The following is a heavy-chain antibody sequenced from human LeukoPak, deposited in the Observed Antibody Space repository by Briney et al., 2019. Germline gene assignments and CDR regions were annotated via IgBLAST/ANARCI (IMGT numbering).Heavy chain of an antibody. CDR2: INPNSGGT. V-gene: IGHV1-2*02. J-gene: IGHJ4*02. CDR3: ARDLSCSSTSCISERIPDY. Sequence: ASVKVSCKAYGYTFTGYYMHWVRQAPGQGLEWMGWINPNSGGTNYAQKFQGRVTMTRDTSISTAYMELSRLRSDDTAVYYCARDLSCSSTSCISERIPDYWGQGTLVTVSS. CDR1: GYTFTGYY. D-gene: IGHD2-2*01.